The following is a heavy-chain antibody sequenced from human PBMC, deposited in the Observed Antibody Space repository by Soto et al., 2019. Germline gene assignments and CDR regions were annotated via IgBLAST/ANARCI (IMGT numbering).Heavy chain of an antibody. J-gene: IGHJ2*01. CDR2: ISTGSASI. CDR1: GFTFSSYG. V-gene: IGHV3-48*02. D-gene: IGHD6-6*01. CDR3: ARDSASYSSSSGSYWYFDL. Sequence: EVQLVESGGGLVQPGGSLRLSCAASGFTFSSYGMNWVRQAPGKGLEWVSYISTGSASIYYADSVKGRFTISRDNAKNSLFLQMNSLTDEDTAVYSRARDSASYSSSSGSYWYFDLWGRGTLVAVSS.